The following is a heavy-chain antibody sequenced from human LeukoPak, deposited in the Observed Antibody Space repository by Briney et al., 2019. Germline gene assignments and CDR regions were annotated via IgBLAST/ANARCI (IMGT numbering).Heavy chain of an antibody. CDR3: ASVTYCSSTSCYRGAFDI. V-gene: IGHV3-48*04. Sequence: GGSLRLSCAASGFTFSSYSMNWVRQAPGKGLEWVSYISSSSSTIYYADSVKGRFTISRDNAKNSLYLQMNSLRAEDTAVYYCASVTYCSSTSCYRGAFDIWGQGTMVTVPS. CDR2: ISSSSSTI. CDR1: GFTFSSYS. D-gene: IGHD2-2*01. J-gene: IGHJ3*02.